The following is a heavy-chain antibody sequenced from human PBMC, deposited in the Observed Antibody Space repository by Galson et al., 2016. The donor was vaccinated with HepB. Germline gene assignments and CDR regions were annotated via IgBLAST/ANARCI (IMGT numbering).Heavy chain of an antibody. CDR1: GYSFTSYW. Sequence: QSGAEVKKPGESLRISCKGSGYSFTSYWLSWVRQMPGKGLEWMGRIDPSDSYTYYSPSFQGHVTISADKSISTAYLQWSSLKASDTALYYCARLLTDYYDSSGHPAYYYYGMDVWGQGTTVTVSS. V-gene: IGHV5-10-1*01. CDR3: ARLLTDYYDSSGHPAYYYYGMDV. J-gene: IGHJ6*02. CDR2: IDPSDSYT. D-gene: IGHD3-22*01.